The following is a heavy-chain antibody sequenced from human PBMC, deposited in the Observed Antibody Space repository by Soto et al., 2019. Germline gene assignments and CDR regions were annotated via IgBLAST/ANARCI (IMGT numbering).Heavy chain of an antibody. CDR3: ARDPGRAVALD. Sequence: SETLSLTCAVYGGSFSDFYWNWIRQSPGKGLEWIGEINHSGDTNYNPSLKSRVTISVDTSKNQFSLEIYSVTASDTAIYYCARDPGRAVALDWGEGTLVTVSS. CDR2: INHSGDT. J-gene: IGHJ4*02. CDR1: GGSFSDFY. V-gene: IGHV4-34*01. D-gene: IGHD6-19*01.